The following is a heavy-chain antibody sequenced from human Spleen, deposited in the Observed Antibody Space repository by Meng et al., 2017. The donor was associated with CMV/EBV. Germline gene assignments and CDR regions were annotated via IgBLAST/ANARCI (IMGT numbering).Heavy chain of an antibody. D-gene: IGHD3-10*01. J-gene: IGHJ4*01. Sequence: SCKPSGFTVRDSYIHWVQQVPGIGLECMAIVDPADGETIDAEKCQGRVTTTADASTDTGYMTIVTSLDTAVYYCAADRARGAHFDSWGHGTLVTVSS. CDR1: GFTVRDSY. CDR3: AADRARGAHFDS. CDR2: VDPADGET. V-gene: IGHV1-69-2*01.